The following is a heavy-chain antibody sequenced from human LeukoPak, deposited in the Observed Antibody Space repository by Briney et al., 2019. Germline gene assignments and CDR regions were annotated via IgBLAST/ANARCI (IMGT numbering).Heavy chain of an antibody. V-gene: IGHV1-2*02. Sequence: GASVKVSCKASGYTFTGYYTHWVRQAPGQGLEWMGWINPNSGGTNYAQKFQGRVTMTRDTSISTAYMELSRLRSDDTAVYYCARGSRKILYDSSGYSDPFDYWGQGTLVTVSS. J-gene: IGHJ4*02. D-gene: IGHD3-22*01. CDR3: ARGSRKILYDSSGYSDPFDY. CDR1: GYTFTGYY. CDR2: INPNSGGT.